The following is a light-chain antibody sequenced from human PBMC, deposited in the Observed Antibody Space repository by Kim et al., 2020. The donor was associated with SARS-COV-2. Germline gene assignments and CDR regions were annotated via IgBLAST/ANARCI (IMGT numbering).Light chain of an antibody. J-gene: IGKJ1*01. CDR1: QIVSSF. V-gene: IGKV3-11*01. CDR3: QQHISSPPRT. CDR2: DAS. Sequence: SPGERATPPCRASQIVSSFFSGYHQKPARPPRRLFIDASTRTAGILASLIGSGSGTDFITTTSSLQHADFAVYYCQQHISSPPRTFGQGTKVDIK.